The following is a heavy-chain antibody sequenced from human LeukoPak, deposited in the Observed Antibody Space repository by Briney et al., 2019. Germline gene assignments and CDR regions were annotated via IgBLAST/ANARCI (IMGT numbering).Heavy chain of an antibody. CDR3: ARAGPYYDILTGYENYYYYMDV. CDR1: GYTFTSYD. Sequence: ASVKVSCKASGYTFTSYDINWVRQATGQGLEWMGWMNPNSGNTGYAQKFQGRVTMTRNTSISTAYMELSSLRSEDTAVYYCARAGPYYDILTGYENYYYYMDVWGKGTTVTISS. CDR2: MNPNSGNT. J-gene: IGHJ6*03. V-gene: IGHV1-8*01. D-gene: IGHD3-9*01.